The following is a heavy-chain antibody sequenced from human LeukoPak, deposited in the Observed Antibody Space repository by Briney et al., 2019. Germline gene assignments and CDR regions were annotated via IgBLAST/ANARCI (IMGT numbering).Heavy chain of an antibody. CDR1: GYSFTSYW. J-gene: IGHJ4*02. V-gene: IGHV5-51*06. D-gene: IGHD6-13*01. CDR2: IYPGDSDT. Sequence: GESLKISCKGSGYSFTSYWIGWVRQVPGKGLEWMGIIYPGDSDTRYSPSFQGHITISADKSISTAYLQWSSLKASDTAMYYCARSISIAAGKFDYWGQGALVTVSS. CDR3: ARSISIAAGKFDY.